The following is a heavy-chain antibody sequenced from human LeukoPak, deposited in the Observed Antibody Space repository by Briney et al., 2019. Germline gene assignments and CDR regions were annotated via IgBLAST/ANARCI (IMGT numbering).Heavy chain of an antibody. CDR1: GGSISSGSYY. V-gene: IGHV4-61*02. CDR2: IYTSGST. Sequence: PSQTLSLTGTVSGGSISSGSYYRRWIRQPAGKGLEWIGRIYTSGSTNYNPSLKSRVTISVDTAKNQFSLKRSSVTAADTAVYYCARVDDFWSGRALHYYYYMDVWGKGTTVTVSS. CDR3: ARVDDFWSGRALHYYYYMDV. J-gene: IGHJ6*03. D-gene: IGHD3-3*01.